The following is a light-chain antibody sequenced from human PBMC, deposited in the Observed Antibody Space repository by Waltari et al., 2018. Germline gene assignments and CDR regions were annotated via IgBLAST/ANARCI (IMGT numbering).Light chain of an antibody. Sequence: QSALTQPASVSGSPGQTISISCTGTSSDVGVSNYASWYQQHPGKAPKLMIYEVSNRPSGISNRFSGSKSDNTASLTISGLQAEDEADYYCSSYTSSSTWVFGGGTKLTVL. CDR2: EVS. J-gene: IGLJ3*02. V-gene: IGLV2-14*01. CDR1: SSDVGVSNY. CDR3: SSYTSSSTWV.